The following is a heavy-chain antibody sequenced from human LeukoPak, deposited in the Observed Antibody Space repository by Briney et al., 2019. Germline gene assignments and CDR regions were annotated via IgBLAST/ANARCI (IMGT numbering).Heavy chain of an antibody. D-gene: IGHD6-13*01. J-gene: IGHJ4*02. CDR2: IYHSGST. CDR3: ARDGVGIAAAGAPV. Sequence: PSETLSLTCTVSGASISSGGYFWSWIRQPPGKGLEWIGYIYHSGSTYYNPSLKSRVTISVDRSKNQFSLKVSSVTAADTAVYYCARDGVGIAAAGAPVWGQGTLVTVSS. V-gene: IGHV4-30-2*01. CDR1: GASISSGGYF.